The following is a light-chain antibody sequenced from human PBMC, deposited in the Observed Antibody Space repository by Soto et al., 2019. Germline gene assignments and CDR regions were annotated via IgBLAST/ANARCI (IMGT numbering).Light chain of an antibody. CDR1: QSVSSSY. CDR2: GAS. V-gene: IGKV3-20*01. J-gene: IGKJ5*01. Sequence: EIVLTQSPGTLSLSPGERATLSCRASQSVSSSYLAWYQQKPGQAPRLLIYGASSRATGIPDRFSGSGSGTDFTLTISRLEPEDFAVYYCQQYGSSPVFGQGTQLEIK. CDR3: QQYGSSPV.